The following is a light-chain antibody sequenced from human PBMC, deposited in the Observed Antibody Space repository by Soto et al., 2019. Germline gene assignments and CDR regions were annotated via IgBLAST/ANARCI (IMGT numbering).Light chain of an antibody. CDR2: GAS. CDR3: QQYGTSPRT. V-gene: IGKV3-20*01. CDR1: QSVTSTY. J-gene: IGKJ1*01. Sequence: EVVLTQSPGTLSLSPVDRATLSCSASQSVTSTYLGWYQQKPGQAPRLLIYGASNRATGIPDRFSGSGSGTDFTLTISRLEPEDFAVYYCQQYGTSPRTCGQGTKGDIK.